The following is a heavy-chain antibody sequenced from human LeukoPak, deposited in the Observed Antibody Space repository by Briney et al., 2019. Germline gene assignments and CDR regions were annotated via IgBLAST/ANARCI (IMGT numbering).Heavy chain of an antibody. CDR1: GGSISSYY. CDR2: IYDNGRT. J-gene: IGHJ4*02. V-gene: IGHV4-59*01. Sequence: SETLSLTCTVPGGSISSYYWSWIRQPPGKGLEWIGYIYDNGRTSYNPSLKSRVTVSVDTSKNQISLRLSSVTAADTAVYYCARSRGSDGSGNYWGQGTLVTVSS. D-gene: IGHD3-10*01. CDR3: ARSRGSDGSGNY.